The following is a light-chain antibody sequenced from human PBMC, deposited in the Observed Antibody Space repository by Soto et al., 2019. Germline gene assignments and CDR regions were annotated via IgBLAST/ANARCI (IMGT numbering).Light chain of an antibody. CDR2: DAS. CDR3: QQSETYPLT. CDR1: QTISSW. Sequence: DIQMTQSPSTLSGSVGDRGTITFRASQTISSWLAWYQQKPGKAPNLLIYDASTLMSGVPSRFSGSGSGTEFTLTISSLQPGDFATYYCQQSETYPLTFGQGTRLEI. J-gene: IGKJ5*01. V-gene: IGKV1-5*01.